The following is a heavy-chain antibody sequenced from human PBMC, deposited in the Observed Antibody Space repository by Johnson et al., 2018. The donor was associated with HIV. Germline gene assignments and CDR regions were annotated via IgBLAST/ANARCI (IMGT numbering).Heavy chain of an antibody. J-gene: IGHJ3*02. Sequence: VQLVESGGGLGQPGGSLRLSCAASGFTFSRYAMTWVRQAPGKGLEWVSSISGNGGTTYYADSVKGRFTISRDNSKNTLYLQMNSLRAEDTAVYYCAKGWEGVTSGDAFDIWGQETMVTVSS. V-gene: IGHV3-23*04. CDR1: GFTFSRYA. CDR3: AKGWEGVTSGDAFDI. CDR2: ISGNGGTT. D-gene: IGHD2-21*02.